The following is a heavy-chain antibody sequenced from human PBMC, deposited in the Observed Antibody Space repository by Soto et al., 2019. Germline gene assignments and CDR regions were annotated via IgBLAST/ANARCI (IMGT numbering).Heavy chain of an antibody. Sequence: QVPLVQSGAEVKKPGASVKVSCKASGYTFTGYYMHWVRQAPGQGLEWMGWINPNSGGTNYAQKFQGWVTMTRDTSISTAYMELSRLRSDDTAVYYCARMGGAAAARYWYFDLWGRGTLVTVSS. D-gene: IGHD6-13*01. CDR2: INPNSGGT. CDR3: ARMGGAAAARYWYFDL. V-gene: IGHV1-2*04. J-gene: IGHJ2*01. CDR1: GYTFTGYY.